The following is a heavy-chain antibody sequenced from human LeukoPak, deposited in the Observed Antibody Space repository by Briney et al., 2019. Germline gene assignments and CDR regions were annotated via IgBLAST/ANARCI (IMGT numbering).Heavy chain of an antibody. CDR1: GGSISSYY. J-gene: IGHJ2*01. Sequence: SETLSLTCTVSGGSISSYYWSWIRQPAGKGLEWIGRIYTSGSTNYNPSLKSRVTMSVDTSKNQFSLKLSSVTAADTAVYYCARAHSDSSGYYVTANWYFDLWGRGTLVTVSS. CDR3: ARAHSDSSGYYVTANWYFDL. CDR2: IYTSGST. V-gene: IGHV4-4*07. D-gene: IGHD3-22*01.